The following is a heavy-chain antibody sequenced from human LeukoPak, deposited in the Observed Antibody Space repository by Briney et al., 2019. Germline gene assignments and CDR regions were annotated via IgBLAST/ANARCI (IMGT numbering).Heavy chain of an antibody. Sequence: GGSLRLSCAASGFTSSRYWMSWVRQAPGKGLEWVANIKQDGSEQNYVDSVKGRFTISRDNAKNSLYLRMDSLRAEDTAVYYCARDLSGVAGYTYGRGIDYWGQGTLVTVSS. J-gene: IGHJ4*02. CDR1: GFTSSRYW. CDR2: IKQDGSEQ. V-gene: IGHV3-7*01. CDR3: ARDLSGVAGYTYGRGIDY. D-gene: IGHD5-18*01.